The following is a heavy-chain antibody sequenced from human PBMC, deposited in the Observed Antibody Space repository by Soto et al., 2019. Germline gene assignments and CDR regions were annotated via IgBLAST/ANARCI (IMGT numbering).Heavy chain of an antibody. V-gene: IGHV4-39*02. J-gene: IGHJ5*02. D-gene: IGHD2-15*01. CDR3: ARAIQYADAAQKWFGP. CDR2: ISYNVRT. Sequence: QVRLQESGPGLVKPSETLSLNCTVSGDSISSRSYFWAWIRRSPGKGLEWIATISYNVRTYYNPSLTSRVTTSVDTSKNQFPLKLTSATAAETAIYYCARAIQYADAAQKWFGPWGQGTLVSVSS. CDR1: GDSISSRSYF.